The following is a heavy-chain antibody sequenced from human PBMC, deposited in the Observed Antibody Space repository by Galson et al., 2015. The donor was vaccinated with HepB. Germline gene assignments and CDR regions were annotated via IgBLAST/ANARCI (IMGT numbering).Heavy chain of an antibody. V-gene: IGHV1-69*06. D-gene: IGHD3-3*01. Sequence: SVKVSCKASGDTFNAYIINWVRQAPGQGLEWMGGIIPIFGTTNYAQKFQGRVTLIADKSTSTAYMELSSLTSEDTAVDFCARAVPESFDFWSGYSHFDSWGQGTVVTVSS. CDR1: GDTFNAYI. CDR2: IIPIFGTT. CDR3: ARAVPESFDFWSGYSHFDS. J-gene: IGHJ4*02.